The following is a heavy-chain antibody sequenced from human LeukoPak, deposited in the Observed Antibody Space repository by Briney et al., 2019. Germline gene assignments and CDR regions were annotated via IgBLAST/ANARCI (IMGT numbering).Heavy chain of an antibody. Sequence: GGSLRLSCAVSGFTFSGFSMSWVRQAPGKGPEWVAKMNEYGSEIFYVDSVKGRFTISRDNAENSLYLQMNSLRAEDTAVYYCAREHYFYHMDGWGEGTTVTVSS. J-gene: IGHJ6*03. V-gene: IGHV3-7*01. CDR3: AREHYFYHMDG. CDR1: GFTFSGFS. CDR2: MNEYGSEI.